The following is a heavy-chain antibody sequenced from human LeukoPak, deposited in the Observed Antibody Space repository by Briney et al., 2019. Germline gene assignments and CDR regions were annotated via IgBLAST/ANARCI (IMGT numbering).Heavy chain of an antibody. CDR3: ATESNSGWRSLYY. CDR2: IYASGST. J-gene: IGHJ4*02. V-gene: IGHV4-4*07. Sequence: SETLSLTCTVASDSISGYYWSWIRQPAGKGMEWIGRIYASGSTNYKRPLRSRVTLSVDTSKGQYSLTLSSVTAADTAVYYCATESNSGWRSLYYWGQGPLVTVSS. D-gene: IGHD6-19*01. CDR1: SDSISGYY.